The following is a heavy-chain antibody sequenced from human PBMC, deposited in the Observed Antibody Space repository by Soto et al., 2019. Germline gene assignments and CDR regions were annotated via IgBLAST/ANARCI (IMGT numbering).Heavy chain of an antibody. J-gene: IGHJ4*02. Sequence: ASVKVSCKASGYTFTNHAMQWVRQAPGQGLEWMGTIYPGGVNIGYAQKFKGRVTMTKDTSTSTVYMELNSLTSEDTAVYYCARVVVVAVGVSPVDYWGQGTLVTVSS. D-gene: IGHD2-15*01. V-gene: IGHV1-46*01. CDR2: IYPGGVNI. CDR1: GYTFTNHA. CDR3: ARVVVVAVGVSPVDY.